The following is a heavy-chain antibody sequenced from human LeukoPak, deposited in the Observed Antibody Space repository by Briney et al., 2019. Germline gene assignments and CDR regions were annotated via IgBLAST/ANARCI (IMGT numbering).Heavy chain of an antibody. CDR1: GGTFSSYA. Sequence: SVKGSCKASGGTFSSYAISWVRQAPGQGLEWMGGIIPIFGTANYAQKFQGRVTITADESTSTAYMELSSLRSEDTAVYYCARAPPDYYGSGSLDYWGQGTLVTVSS. D-gene: IGHD3-10*01. V-gene: IGHV1-69*13. CDR3: ARAPPDYYGSGSLDY. J-gene: IGHJ4*02. CDR2: IIPIFGTA.